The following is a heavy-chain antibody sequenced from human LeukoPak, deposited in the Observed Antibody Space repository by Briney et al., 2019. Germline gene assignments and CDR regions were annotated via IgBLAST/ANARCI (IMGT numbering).Heavy chain of an antibody. Sequence: ASETLSLTCTVSGGSISSYYWSWIRQPPGKGLEWIGYIYYSGSTNYNPSLKSRVTISVDTSKNQFSLKLSSVTAADTAVYYCARAEGGWYFDLWGRGTLVTVSS. J-gene: IGHJ2*01. CDR3: ARAEGGWYFDL. CDR1: GGSISSYY. V-gene: IGHV4-59*08. D-gene: IGHD1-26*01. CDR2: IYYSGST.